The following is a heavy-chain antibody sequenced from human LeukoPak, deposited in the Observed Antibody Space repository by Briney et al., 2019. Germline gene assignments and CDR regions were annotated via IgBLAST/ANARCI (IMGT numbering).Heavy chain of an antibody. CDR2: ISGSGGST. J-gene: IGHJ6*03. D-gene: IGHD1-1*01. V-gene: IGHV3-23*01. CDR3: ATRTTGTTLSYYYYYMDV. Sequence: GGSLRLSCAASGFTFSSYAMSWVRQAPGKGLEWVSAISGSGGSTYYADSVKGRFTISRDNSKSTLYLQMNSLRAEDTAVYYCATRTTGTTLSYYYYYMDVWGKGTTVTVSS. CDR1: GFTFSSYA.